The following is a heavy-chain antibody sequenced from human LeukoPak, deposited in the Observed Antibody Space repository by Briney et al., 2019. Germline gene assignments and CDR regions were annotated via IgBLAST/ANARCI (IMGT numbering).Heavy chain of an antibody. CDR3: ARDPSWYSSSWYPYYGMDV. Sequence: PGGSLRLSCAASGFTFSSYSMNWVRQAPGKGLEWVSSISSSSSYIYYADSVRGRFTISRDNAKNSLYLQMNSLRAEDTAVYYCARDPSWYSSSWYPYYGMDVWGQGTTVTVSS. CDR1: GFTFSSYS. D-gene: IGHD6-13*01. V-gene: IGHV3-21*01. CDR2: ISSSSSYI. J-gene: IGHJ6*02.